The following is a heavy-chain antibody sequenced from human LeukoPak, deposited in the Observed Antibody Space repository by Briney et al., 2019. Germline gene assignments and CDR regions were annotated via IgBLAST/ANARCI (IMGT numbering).Heavy chain of an antibody. V-gene: IGHV3-48*01. J-gene: IGHJ4*02. Sequence: PGRSLRLSCAASGFTFSSYGMNWVRRAPGKGLEWLSHINSNGAVISYADSVKGRFTISRDTAKSSLYLQMNSLKIEDTAIYFCARDPDGDYDFDYWGQGTLVTVSS. CDR2: INSNGAVI. CDR3: ARDPDGDYDFDY. D-gene: IGHD4-17*01. CDR1: GFTFSSYG.